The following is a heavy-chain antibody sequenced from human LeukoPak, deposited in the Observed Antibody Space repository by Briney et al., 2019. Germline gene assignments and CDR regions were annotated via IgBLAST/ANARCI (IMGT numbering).Heavy chain of an antibody. CDR2: INHSGST. D-gene: IGHD6-13*01. J-gene: IGHJ6*02. V-gene: IGHV4-34*01. CDR3: ARGGAAAAGNRIGVDV. Sequence: GSLRLSCAASGFTVSNNYMSWVRQAPGKGLEWIGEINHSGSTNYNPSLKSRVTISVDTSKNQFSLKLSSVTAADTAVYYCARGGAAAAGNRIGVDVWGQGTTVTVSS. CDR1: GFTVSNNY.